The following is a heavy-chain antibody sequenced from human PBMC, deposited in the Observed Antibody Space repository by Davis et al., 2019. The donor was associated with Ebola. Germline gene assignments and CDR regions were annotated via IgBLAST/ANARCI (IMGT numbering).Heavy chain of an antibody. CDR1: GFKFGDYK. CDR3: ARQGIAVAFDY. D-gene: IGHD6-19*01. CDR2: ISYDGSNK. J-gene: IGHJ4*02. V-gene: IGHV3-33*05. Sequence: GGSLRLSCTVSGFKFGDYKMSWFRQAPGKGLEWVAVISYDGSNKYYADSVKGRFTISRDNSKNTLYLQMNSLRAEDTAVYYCARQGIAVAFDYWGQGTLVTVSS.